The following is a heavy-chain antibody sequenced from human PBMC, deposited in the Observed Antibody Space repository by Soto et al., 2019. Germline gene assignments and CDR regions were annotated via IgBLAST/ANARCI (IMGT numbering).Heavy chain of an antibody. V-gene: IGHV1-69*06. Sequence: SVKVSCKVSGGTFSSYRFSWVRQAPGQGLEWMGGITPVFGTPDYAQKFQGRVTVTADRSTNTAYMELSRLTSEDTAVYYCARDLPSLEVRSYGMDVWGQGTTVTVSS. CDR3: ARDLPSLEVRSYGMDV. CDR1: GGTFSSYR. CDR2: ITPVFGTP. J-gene: IGHJ6*02. D-gene: IGHD3-10*01.